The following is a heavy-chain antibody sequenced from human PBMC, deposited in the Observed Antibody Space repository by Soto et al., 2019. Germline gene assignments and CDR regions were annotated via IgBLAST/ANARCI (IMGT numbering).Heavy chain of an antibody. CDR3: ARRGNWGSDEFDY. D-gene: IGHD7-27*01. J-gene: IGHJ4*02. CDR2: IYYSGST. Sequence: SETLSLTCTVSGGSISSYYWSWIRQVPGKGLEWIGYIYYSGSTSYNPSLKSRDTISVDTSKNQFSLRLSSVTAADTAVYYCARRGNWGSDEFDYWGQGALVTVS. CDR1: GGSISSYY. V-gene: IGHV4-59*08.